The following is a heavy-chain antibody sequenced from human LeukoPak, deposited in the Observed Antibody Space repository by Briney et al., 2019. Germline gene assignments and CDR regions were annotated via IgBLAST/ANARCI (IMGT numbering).Heavy chain of an antibody. CDR3: ARRHYEILSGYPS. Sequence: SETLSLTCTVSGGSISNYYWSWIRQPAGKGLEWIGRMFVSGSTNYNPSLKSRVTMSVDTSKNQFSLKLSSVTAADTAVYYCARRHYEILSGYPSWGQGILVTVSS. V-gene: IGHV4-4*07. CDR1: GGSISNYY. D-gene: IGHD3-9*01. J-gene: IGHJ4*02. CDR2: MFVSGST.